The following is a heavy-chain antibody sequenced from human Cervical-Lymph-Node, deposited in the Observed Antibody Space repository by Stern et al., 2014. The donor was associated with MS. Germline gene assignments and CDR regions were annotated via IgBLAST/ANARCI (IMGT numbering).Heavy chain of an antibody. V-gene: IGHV2-26*01. J-gene: IGHJ5*02. CDR3: ARMDDITPSAP. CDR2: IFLHDEK. Sequence: QITLKESGPVLVKPTETLTLTCTVSGFSLSNARMGVSWIRQPPGKALEWLAHIFLHDEKTYSTSLKGRPPISQDNSQNQGGSTLTNMDPVDPATYYCARMDDITPSAPWGQGTLVTVSS. D-gene: IGHD2-15*01. CDR1: GFSLSNARMG.